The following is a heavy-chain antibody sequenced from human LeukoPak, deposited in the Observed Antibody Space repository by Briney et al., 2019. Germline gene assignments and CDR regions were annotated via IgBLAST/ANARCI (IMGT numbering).Heavy chain of an antibody. D-gene: IGHD3-3*01. CDR1: GFTFSSYG. Sequence: GGSLRLSCAASGFTFSSYGMHWVRQAPGKGLEWVAFIRYDGSNKYYADSVKGRFTISRDNSKNTLYLQMNSLRAEDTAVYYCAKEAYYDFWSGNEDYWGQGTLVTVSS. CDR3: AKEAYYDFWSGNEDY. V-gene: IGHV3-30*02. CDR2: IRYDGSNK. J-gene: IGHJ4*02.